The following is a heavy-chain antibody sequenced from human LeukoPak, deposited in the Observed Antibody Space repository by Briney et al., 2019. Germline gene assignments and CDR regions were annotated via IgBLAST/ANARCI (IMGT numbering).Heavy chain of an antibody. D-gene: IGHD2-21*02. J-gene: IGHJ3*02. Sequence: PSETLSLTCTVSGGSISSGGYYWSWIRQHPGKGLEWIGYIYYSGSTYYNPSLKSRVTISVDRSKNQFSLKLSSVTAADTAVYYCARDRRGDPDAFDIWGQGTMVTVSS. V-gene: IGHV4-31*03. CDR1: GGSISSGGYY. CDR3: ARDRRGDPDAFDI. CDR2: IYYSGST.